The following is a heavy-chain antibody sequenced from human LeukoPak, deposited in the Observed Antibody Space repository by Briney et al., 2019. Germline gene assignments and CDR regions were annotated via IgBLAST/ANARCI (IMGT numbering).Heavy chain of an antibody. D-gene: IGHD7-27*01. J-gene: IGHJ5*02. V-gene: IGHV1-69*04. CDR2: IIPILGIA. Sequence: ASVKVSCKAPGGTFSSYTISWVRQAPGQGLEWMGRIIPILGIANYAQKFQGRVTITADKSTSTAYMELSSLRSEDTAVYYCARDGEISLWFDPWGQGTLVTVSS. CDR1: GGTFSSYT. CDR3: ARDGEISLWFDP.